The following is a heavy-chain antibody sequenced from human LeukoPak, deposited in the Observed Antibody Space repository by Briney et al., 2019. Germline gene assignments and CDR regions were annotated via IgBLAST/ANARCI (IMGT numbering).Heavy chain of an antibody. J-gene: IGHJ5*02. D-gene: IGHD2-15*01. CDR2: IIPIFGTA. V-gene: IGHV1-69*05. CDR1: GGTFISYA. CDR3: ARDGDCSGGSCYGWFDP. Sequence: GASVKVSCKASGGTFISYAISWVRQAPGQGLEWMGGIIPIFGTANYAQKFQGRVTITTDESTSTAYMELSSLRSEDTAVYYCARDGDCSGGSCYGWFDPWGQGTLVTVSS.